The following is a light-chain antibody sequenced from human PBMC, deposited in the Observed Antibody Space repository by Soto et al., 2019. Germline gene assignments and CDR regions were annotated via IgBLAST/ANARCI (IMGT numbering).Light chain of an antibody. CDR1: QSISSW. V-gene: IGKV1-5*01. Sequence: DIQMTQYPSTLSASVGDRVTLTFRASQSISSWLAWYQQKPGKAPKLLIYDASSLESGVPSRFSGSGSGTEFTLTISSLQPDDFATYYCQQYNSYPITFGQGTRLEIK. J-gene: IGKJ5*01. CDR3: QQYNSYPIT. CDR2: DAS.